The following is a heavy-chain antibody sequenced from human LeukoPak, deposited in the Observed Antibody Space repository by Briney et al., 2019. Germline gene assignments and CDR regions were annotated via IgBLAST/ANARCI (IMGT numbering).Heavy chain of an antibody. Sequence: ETLSLTCTVSGGSISSNYMSWVRQAPGKGLEWVSVIYSGGSTYYADSVKGRFTISRDNSKNTLYLQMNSLRAEDTAVYYCARDHYYGSGSYYFDYWGQGTLVTASS. CDR1: GGSISSNY. CDR3: ARDHYYGSGSYYFDY. CDR2: IYSGGST. V-gene: IGHV3-66*01. J-gene: IGHJ4*02. D-gene: IGHD3-10*01.